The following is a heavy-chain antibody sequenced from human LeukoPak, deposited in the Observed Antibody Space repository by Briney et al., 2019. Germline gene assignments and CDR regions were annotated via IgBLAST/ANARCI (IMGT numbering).Heavy chain of an antibody. Sequence: GSLRLSCEASGFIFTDYWMTWARQAPGKGLEWVANTNKDGSEKWYVDSVKGRFTISRDNAKNSLYLQMNGLRVEDTAFYYCAKDNRRHYTSGPNPDSLHWGQGALVTVSS. CDR2: TNKDGSEK. V-gene: IGHV3-7*03. CDR3: AKDNRRHYTSGPNPDSLH. CDR1: GFIFTDYW. D-gene: IGHD6-19*01. J-gene: IGHJ4*02.